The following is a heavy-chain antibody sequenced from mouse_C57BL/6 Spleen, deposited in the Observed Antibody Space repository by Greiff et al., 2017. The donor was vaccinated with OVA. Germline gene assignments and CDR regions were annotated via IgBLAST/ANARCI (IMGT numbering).Heavy chain of an antibody. Sequence: EVKLVESGGGLVKPGGSLKLSCAASGFTFSSYAMSWVRQTPEKRLEWVATISDGGSYTYYPDNVKGRFTISRENAKNNLYLQIIHLKSEDTAMYYCARYLYGSITPFAYWGQGPLVTVSA. D-gene: IGHD1-1*01. CDR1: GFTFSSYA. CDR2: ISDGGSYT. J-gene: IGHJ3*01. V-gene: IGHV5-4*03. CDR3: ARYLYGSITPFAY.